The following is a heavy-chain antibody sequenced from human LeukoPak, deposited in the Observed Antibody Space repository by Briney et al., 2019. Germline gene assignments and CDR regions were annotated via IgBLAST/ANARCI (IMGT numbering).Heavy chain of an antibody. V-gene: IGHV3-66*02. Sequence: GGSLRLSCAASGFTVSSNYMSWVRQAPGKGLEWVSVIYSGGSTYYADSVKGRFTISRDNSKNTLYLQMNSLRAEDTAVYYCARYNWSDGSIDYWGQGTLVTVSS. D-gene: IGHD1-20*01. CDR3: ARYNWSDGSIDY. CDR2: IYSGGST. CDR1: GFTVSSNY. J-gene: IGHJ4*02.